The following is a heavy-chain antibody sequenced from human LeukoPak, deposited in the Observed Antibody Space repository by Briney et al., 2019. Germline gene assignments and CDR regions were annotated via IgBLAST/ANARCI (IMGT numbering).Heavy chain of an antibody. CDR3: ARDGYYYDSSGALGY. CDR2: IIPILGIA. V-gene: IGHV1-69*04. Sequence: SVKVSCKASGGTFSSYTISWVRQAPGQGLEWMGRIIPILGIANYAQKFQGRVTITADKSTSTAYMELSSLRSEDTAVYSCARDGYYYDSSGALGYWGQGTLVTVSS. D-gene: IGHD3-22*01. J-gene: IGHJ4*02. CDR1: GGTFSSYT.